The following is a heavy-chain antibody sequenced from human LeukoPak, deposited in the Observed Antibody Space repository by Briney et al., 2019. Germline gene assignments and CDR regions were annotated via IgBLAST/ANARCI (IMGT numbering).Heavy chain of an antibody. Sequence: GGSLRLSCAASGFTFSSDVMSWVRQAPGKGLEWVSAISGSGGRTYYADSVKGRFTISRDNSKKTLYLQMKSLRAEDTAVYYCAKGFGSYYSSGVYMAYWGQGTLVTVSS. CDR1: GFTFSSDV. V-gene: IGHV3-23*01. J-gene: IGHJ4*02. D-gene: IGHD1-26*01. CDR3: AKGFGSYYSSGVYMAY. CDR2: ISGSGGRT.